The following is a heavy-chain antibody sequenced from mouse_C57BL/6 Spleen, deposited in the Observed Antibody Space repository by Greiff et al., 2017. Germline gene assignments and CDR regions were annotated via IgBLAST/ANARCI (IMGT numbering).Heavy chain of an antibody. CDR2: INPNNGGT. D-gene: IGHD4-1*01. V-gene: IGHV1-22*01. CDR3: ARSGTGFAY. J-gene: IGHJ3*01. CDR1: GYTFTDYN. Sequence: DVKLQESGPELVKPGASVKMSCKASGYTFTDYNMHWVKQSHGKSLEWIGYINPNNGGTSYNQKFKGKATLTVNKSSSTAYMELRSLTSEDSAVYYCARSGTGFAYWGQGTLVTVSA.